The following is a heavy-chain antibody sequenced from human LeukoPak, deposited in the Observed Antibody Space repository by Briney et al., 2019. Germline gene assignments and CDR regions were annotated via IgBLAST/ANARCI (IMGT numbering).Heavy chain of an antibody. Sequence: ASVKVSCKASGGTFSSYAISWVRQAPGQGLEWMGGIIPIFGTANYAQKFQGRVTITADKSTSTAYMELSSLRSEDTAVYYCARGDEYHYYYYYMDVWGKGTTVTVPS. CDR3: ARGDEYHYYYYYMDV. CDR2: IIPIFGTA. D-gene: IGHD2-2*02. CDR1: GGTFSSYA. J-gene: IGHJ6*03. V-gene: IGHV1-69*06.